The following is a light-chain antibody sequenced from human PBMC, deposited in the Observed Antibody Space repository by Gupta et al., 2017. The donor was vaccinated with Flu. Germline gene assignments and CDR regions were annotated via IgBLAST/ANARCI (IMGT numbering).Light chain of an antibody. Sequence: ERATLSCRASRSVSSDYLAWYQQKPGQTPRLLIHAASSRATGTPDRFSGSASGTDFTLTISRLEPEDFAVYYCQQYGSSPRTFGQGTKVEIK. V-gene: IGKV3-20*01. J-gene: IGKJ1*01. CDR3: QQYGSSPRT. CDR1: RSVSSDY. CDR2: AAS.